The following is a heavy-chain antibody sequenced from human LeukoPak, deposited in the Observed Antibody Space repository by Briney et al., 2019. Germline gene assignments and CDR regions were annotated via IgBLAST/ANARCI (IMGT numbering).Heavy chain of an antibody. D-gene: IGHD3-10*01. CDR1: GYTFTSYG. Sequence: ASVKVSCKASGYTFTSYGISWVRQAPGQGLEWMGWINPNSGGTNYAQRFQGRVTMTRDTSISTAYMELSRLRSDDTAVYYCARGGYYGSGSSSYWGQGTLVTVSS. J-gene: IGHJ4*02. CDR3: ARGGYYGSGSSSY. CDR2: INPNSGGT. V-gene: IGHV1-2*02.